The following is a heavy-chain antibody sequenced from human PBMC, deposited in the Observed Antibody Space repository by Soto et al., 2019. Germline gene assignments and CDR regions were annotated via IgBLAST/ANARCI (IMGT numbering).Heavy chain of an antibody. CDR3: AREHQSNPAMGLDY. V-gene: IGHV3-33*01. J-gene: IGHJ4*01. CDR1: GFTFSSYG. Sequence: PGGSLRLSCAASGFTFSSYGMHWVRQAPGKGLEWLAVIWFDGTDKHYADPVRGRFTISRDNFKNTLYLQMNGLRAEDTALYYCAREHQSNPAMGLDYWGQGTPLTVSS. CDR2: IWFDGTDK. D-gene: IGHD2-2*01.